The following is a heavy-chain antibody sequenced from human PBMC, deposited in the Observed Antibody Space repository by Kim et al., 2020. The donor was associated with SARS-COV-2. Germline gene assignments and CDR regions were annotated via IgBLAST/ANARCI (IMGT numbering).Heavy chain of an antibody. D-gene: IGHD3-22*01. J-gene: IGHJ6*02. CDR2: INHSGST. V-gene: IGHV4-34*01. CDR3: ARGGVEAQNYDSSGYYDYYYYGMDV. CDR1: GGSFSGYY. Sequence: SETLSLTCAVYGGSFSGYYWSWIRQPPGKGLEWIGEINHSGSTNYNPSLKSRVTISVDTSKNQFSLKLSSVTAADTAVYYCARGGVEAQNYDSSGYYDYYYYGMDVWGQGTTVTVSS.